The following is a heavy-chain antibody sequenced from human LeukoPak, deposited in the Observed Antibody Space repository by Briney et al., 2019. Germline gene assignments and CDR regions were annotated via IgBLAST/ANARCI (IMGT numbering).Heavy chain of an antibody. J-gene: IGHJ4*02. CDR3: AREHLDPYSSSWYLFGY. Sequence: SQTLSLTYAISGHSLSSNIPAWNWIRQSTSRGLEWQGTTNYRSNWYNDYAVSVKSRITINPDTFKNQFSLQLNSVTPEDTAVYYCAREHLDPYSSSWYLFGYWGQGTLVTVSS. CDR2: TNYRSNWYN. CDR1: GHSLSSNIPA. D-gene: IGHD6-13*01. V-gene: IGHV6-1*01.